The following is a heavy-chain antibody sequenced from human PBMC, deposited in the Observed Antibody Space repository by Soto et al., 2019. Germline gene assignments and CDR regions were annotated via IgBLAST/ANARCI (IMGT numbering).Heavy chain of an antibody. CDR2: IYYSGST. CDR1: GGSISSGGYY. Sequence: SETLSLTCTVSGGSISSGGYYWSWIRQHPGKGLEWIGYIYYSGSTYYNPSLKSRVTISVDTSKNQFSLKLSSVTAADTAVYYCARERYYYGSGSYSAVSGHYGMDVWGQGTTVTVPS. D-gene: IGHD3-10*01. J-gene: IGHJ6*02. CDR3: ARERYYYGSGSYSAVSGHYGMDV. V-gene: IGHV4-31*03.